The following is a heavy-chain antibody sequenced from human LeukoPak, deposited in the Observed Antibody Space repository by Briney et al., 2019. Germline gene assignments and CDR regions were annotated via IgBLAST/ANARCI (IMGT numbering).Heavy chain of an antibody. V-gene: IGHV3-23*01. CDR3: AKVHRSYYYYMDV. CDR1: GFTFSSYA. Sequence: AGGSPRLSCAASGFTFSSYAMSWVRQAPGKGLEWVSAISGSGGSTYYADSVKGRFTISRDNSKNTLYLQMNSLRAEDTAVYYCAKVHRSYYYYMDVWGKGTTVTVSS. J-gene: IGHJ6*03. CDR2: ISGSGGST.